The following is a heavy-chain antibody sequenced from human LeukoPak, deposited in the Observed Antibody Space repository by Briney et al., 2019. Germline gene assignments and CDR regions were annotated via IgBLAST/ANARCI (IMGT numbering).Heavy chain of an antibody. Sequence: GGSLRLSCAASGFNFRNYDMNWVRQVPGKGLEWVSSITSSSSSVRYADSVKGRFTISRDNARNSMSLQMNSLRAEDTAVYYCARGPFYGGWGQGTLVTVSS. CDR2: ITSSSSSV. V-gene: IGHV3-21*01. J-gene: IGHJ4*02. CDR1: GFNFRNYD. CDR3: ARGPFYGG. D-gene: IGHD4-23*01.